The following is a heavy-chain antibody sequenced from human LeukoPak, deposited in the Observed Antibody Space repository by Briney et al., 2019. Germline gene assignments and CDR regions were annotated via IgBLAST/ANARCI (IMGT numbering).Heavy chain of an antibody. D-gene: IGHD2-2*02. V-gene: IGHV4-34*01. J-gene: IGHJ5*02. CDR2: INHSGST. CDR1: GGSFSGYY. Sequence: SETLSLTCALYGGSFSGYYWSWIRQPPGKGLEWIGEINHSGSTNYNPSLTSQVTISVDTSKNQFSLKLSAVTDADTAVYYCARGGNQLLYSWRNWFDPWGQGTLVTVFS. CDR3: ARGGNQLLYSWRNWFDP.